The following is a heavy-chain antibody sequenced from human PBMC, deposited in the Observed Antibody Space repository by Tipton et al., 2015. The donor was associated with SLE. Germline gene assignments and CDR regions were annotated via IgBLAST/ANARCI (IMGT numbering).Heavy chain of an antibody. J-gene: IGHJ6*02. Sequence: TLSLTCTVSGGSISSSSYYWGWIRQPPGKGLEWIGSIYYSGSTYYNPSLKSRVTISVDTSKNQFSLKLSSVTAADTAVYYCAREGAVAGYYGMDVWGQGTTVTVSS. CDR1: GGSISSSSYY. V-gene: IGHV4-39*07. CDR2: IYYSGST. CDR3: AREGAVAGYYGMDV. D-gene: IGHD6-19*01.